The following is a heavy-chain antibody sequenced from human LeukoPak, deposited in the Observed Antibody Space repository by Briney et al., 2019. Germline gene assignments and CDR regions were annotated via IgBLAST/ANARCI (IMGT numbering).Heavy chain of an antibody. J-gene: IGHJ6*02. Sequence: GGSLRLSCAASGFTFKNYAMSWVRQAPGKGLDWVAAISDNGRRTYFANSVKGRFTISRDNSKNTLYLQMNSLRAEDTAVYYCAKQLLYGDYYYYGMDVWGQGTTVTVSS. V-gene: IGHV3-23*01. CDR2: ISDNGRRT. CDR1: GFTFKNYA. CDR3: AKQLLYGDYYYYGMDV. D-gene: IGHD2-2*02.